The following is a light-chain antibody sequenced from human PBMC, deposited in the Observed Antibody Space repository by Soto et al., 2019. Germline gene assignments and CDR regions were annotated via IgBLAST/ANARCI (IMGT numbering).Light chain of an antibody. Sequence: QSVLTQPPSVSAAPGQKVTISCSGSSSNIGNNYVFWYQQIPGTAPKLLIYDNDKRTSGIPDRFSGSKSGTSATLGITGLQTGEEADYYCATWDSSLSVVGFCGGTKLTVL. CDR1: SSNIGNNY. J-gene: IGLJ2*01. CDR2: DND. V-gene: IGLV1-51*01. CDR3: ATWDSSLSVVG.